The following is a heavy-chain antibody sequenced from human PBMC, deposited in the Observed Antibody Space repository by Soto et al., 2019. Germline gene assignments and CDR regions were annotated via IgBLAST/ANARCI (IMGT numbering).Heavy chain of an antibody. CDR2: ISYDGSNK. V-gene: IGHV3-30*03. J-gene: IGHJ6*02. CDR3: ATPPPGSDYYYYYGMDV. D-gene: IGHD3-10*01. CDR1: GFTFSSYG. Sequence: PGGSLRLSCAASGFTFSSYGMHWVRQAPGKGLEWVAVISYDGSNKYYADSVKGRFTISRDNSKNTLYLQMNSLRAEDTAVYYCATPPPGSDYYYYYGMDVWGQGTTVTVSS.